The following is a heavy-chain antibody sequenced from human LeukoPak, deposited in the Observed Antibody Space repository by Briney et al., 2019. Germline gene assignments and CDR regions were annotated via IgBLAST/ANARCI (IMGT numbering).Heavy chain of an antibody. V-gene: IGHV4-59*12. J-gene: IGHJ3*02. Sequence: SETLSLTGTGSGGSISSYFWTWLRQPPGKGLESIGYIYYSGSTNYSPSLKSRVNTSVDTSKNQFSRELSSVTAADTAVYYCARDNGGNRDAFDIWGQGTMVTVSS. CDR3: ARDNGGNRDAFDI. CDR2: IYYSGST. D-gene: IGHD4-23*01. CDR1: GGSISSYF.